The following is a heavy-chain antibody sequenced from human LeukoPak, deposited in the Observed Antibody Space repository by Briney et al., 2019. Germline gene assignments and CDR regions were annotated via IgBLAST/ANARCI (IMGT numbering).Heavy chain of an antibody. CDR1: GGTFSSYA. CDR3: ARVDGGNSVANY. CDR2: IIPIFGTA. J-gene: IGHJ4*02. Sequence: GSSVKVSCTASGGTFSSYAISWVRQAPGQGLEWMGGIIPIFGTANYAQKFQGRVTITADESTSTAYMELSSLRSEDTAVYYCARVDGGNSVANYWGQGTLVTVSS. D-gene: IGHD4-23*01. V-gene: IGHV1-69*01.